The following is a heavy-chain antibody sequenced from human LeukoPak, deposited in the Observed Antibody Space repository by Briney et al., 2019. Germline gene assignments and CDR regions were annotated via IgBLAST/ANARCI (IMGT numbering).Heavy chain of an antibody. J-gene: IGHJ1*01. CDR2: ISWNSGSI. D-gene: IGHD3-10*01. V-gene: IGHV3-9*01. CDR3: TKKASGSEGYFQH. Sequence: GGSLRLSCAASGFTFDDYAMHWVRQAPGKGLEWVSGISWNSGSIGYADSVKGRFTISRDNGKKSLYLQMNSLRPEDTALYYCTKKASGSEGYFQHWGQGTLVTVSS. CDR1: GFTFDDYA.